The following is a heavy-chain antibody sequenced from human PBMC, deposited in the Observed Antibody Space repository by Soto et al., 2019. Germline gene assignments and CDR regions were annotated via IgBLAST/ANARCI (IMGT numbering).Heavy chain of an antibody. CDR1: GGTFSSYA. CDR2: IIPIFGTA. D-gene: IGHD3-3*01. V-gene: IGHV1-69*13. CDR3: ARANDFWSGYRPPYYYGMDV. Sequence: SVKVSCKASGGTFSSYAISWVRQAPGQGLEWMGGIIPIFGTANYAQKFQGRVTITADESTSTAYMELSSLRSEDTAVYYCARANDFWSGYRPPYYYGMDVWGQGTTVTVSS. J-gene: IGHJ6*02.